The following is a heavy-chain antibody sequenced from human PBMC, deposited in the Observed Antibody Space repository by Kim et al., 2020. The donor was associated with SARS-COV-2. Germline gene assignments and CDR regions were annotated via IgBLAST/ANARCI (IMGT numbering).Heavy chain of an antibody. D-gene: IGHD1-26*01. Sequence: GGSLRLSCAASGFTFSSYCMHWVRQAPGKGLVWVSRINSDGGTTSYADSVKGRFTISRDNAKSTLYLQMNSLRAEDTAVYYCASRRYTGTYYYFDYWGQGTVVPVSS. CDR2: INSDGGTT. CDR1: GFTFSSYC. V-gene: IGHV3-74*01. CDR3: ASRRYTGTYYYFDY. J-gene: IGHJ4*02.